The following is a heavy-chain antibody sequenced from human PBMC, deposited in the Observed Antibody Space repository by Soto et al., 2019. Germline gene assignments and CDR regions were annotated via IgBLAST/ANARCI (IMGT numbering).Heavy chain of an antibody. CDR3: ARHDPPYGDYSFDFDL. CDR1: GYTFTSYY. Sequence: ASVKVSCTASGYTFTSYYMHWVRQAPGQGLEWMGIINPSGGSTSYAQKFQGRVTMTRDTSTSTVYMELSSLRSEDTAVYYCARHDPPYGDYSFDFDLWGRGTLVTVSS. CDR2: INPSGGST. V-gene: IGHV1-46*01. D-gene: IGHD4-17*01. J-gene: IGHJ4*02.